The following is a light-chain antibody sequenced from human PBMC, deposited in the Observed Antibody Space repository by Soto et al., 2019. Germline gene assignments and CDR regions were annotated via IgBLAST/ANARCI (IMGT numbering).Light chain of an antibody. CDR2: EVS. V-gene: IGLV2-8*01. Sequence: QSALTQPPSASGSPGQSVTISCTGTSSDVGGYNYVSWYQQHPGKAPKLMIYEVSKRPSGVPDRFSGSKSDNTAYLTISGLQAEDEADYYCSSFTSRFTFVFGTGTKVTVL. CDR1: SSDVGGYNY. CDR3: SSFTSRFTFV. J-gene: IGLJ1*01.